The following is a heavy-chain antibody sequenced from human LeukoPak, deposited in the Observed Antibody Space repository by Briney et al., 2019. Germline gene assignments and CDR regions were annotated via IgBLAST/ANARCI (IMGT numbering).Heavy chain of an antibody. D-gene: IGHD3-3*01. CDR1: GGTFTSYT. J-gene: IGHJ6*04. CDR3: ARVGPSPYYDFWSGILDV. V-gene: IGHV1-69*02. Sequence: GASVKVSCKASGGTFTSYTISWVRQAPGQGLEWMGRIIPILGIANYAQKFQGRVTITADKSTSTAYMELSSLGSEDTAVYYCARVGPSPYYDFWSGILDVWGKGTTVTVSS. CDR2: IIPILGIA.